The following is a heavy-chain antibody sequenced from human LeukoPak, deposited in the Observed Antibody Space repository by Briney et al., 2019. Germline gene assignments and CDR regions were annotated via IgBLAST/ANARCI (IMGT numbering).Heavy chain of an antibody. CDR3: AKDTSLTMVRVTTPY. D-gene: IGHD3-10*01. V-gene: IGHV3-7*03. Sequence: DSVKGRFTISRDNARNSLYLQMNSLRAEDTAVYYCAKDTSLTMVRVTTPYWGQGTLVTVSS. J-gene: IGHJ4*02.